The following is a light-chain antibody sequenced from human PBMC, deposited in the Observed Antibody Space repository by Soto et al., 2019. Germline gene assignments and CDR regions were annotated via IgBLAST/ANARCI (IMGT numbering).Light chain of an antibody. CDR3: QQRSNWPPLFT. CDR2: DAS. J-gene: IGKJ3*01. Sequence: PGGRATLSCRASQSVRSYLAWYQQKPGQAPRLLIYDASNRATGIPARFSGSGSGTDFTLTISSLEPEDFAVYYCQQRSNWPPLFTFGPGTKVDIK. CDR1: QSVRSY. V-gene: IGKV3-11*01.